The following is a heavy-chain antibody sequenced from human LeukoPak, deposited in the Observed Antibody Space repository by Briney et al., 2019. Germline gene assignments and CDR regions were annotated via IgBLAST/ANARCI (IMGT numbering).Heavy chain of an antibody. CDR3: ARDQGRWLQNAFDI. CDR2: IYYGGST. Sequence: SETLSLTCTVSGGSISSGSYYWGWIRQPPGKGLEWIGSIYYGGSTYYNPSLKSRVTISVDTSKNQFSLKLSSVTAADTAVYYCARDQGRWLQNAFDIWGQGTMVTVSS. D-gene: IGHD5-24*01. J-gene: IGHJ3*02. V-gene: IGHV4-39*07. CDR1: GGSISSGSYY.